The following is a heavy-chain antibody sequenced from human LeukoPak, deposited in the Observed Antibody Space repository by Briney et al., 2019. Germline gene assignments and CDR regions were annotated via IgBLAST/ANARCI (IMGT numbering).Heavy chain of an antibody. CDR3: TRGSIVVVVAATLGEIDY. Sequence: GGSLSPSFTASGLTFGDNAMSWFRQAPGKGLEWVGFFRSKAYGGTTEYAASVKGRFTISRDDSKSIAYLQMNSLKTEDTAVYYCTRGSIVVVVAATLGEIDYWGQGTLVTVSS. J-gene: IGHJ4*02. D-gene: IGHD2-15*01. CDR2: FRSKAYGGTT. V-gene: IGHV3-49*03. CDR1: GLTFGDNA.